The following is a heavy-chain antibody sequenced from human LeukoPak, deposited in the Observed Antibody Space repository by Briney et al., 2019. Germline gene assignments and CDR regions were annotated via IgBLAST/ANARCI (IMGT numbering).Heavy chain of an antibody. D-gene: IGHD1-26*01. CDR1: GFTFSSYG. J-gene: IGHJ5*02. CDR3: AKVTGGSRP. Sequence: QAGGSLRLSCAASGFTFSSYGMHWVRQAPGKGLEWVAVISYDGSNKYYADSVKGRFTISRDNSKNTLYLQMNSLRAEDTAVYYCAKVTGGSRPWGQETLVTVSS. V-gene: IGHV3-30*18. CDR2: ISYDGSNK.